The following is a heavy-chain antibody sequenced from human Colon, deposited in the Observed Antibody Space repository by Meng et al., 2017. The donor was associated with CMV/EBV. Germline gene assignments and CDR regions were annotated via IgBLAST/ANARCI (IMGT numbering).Heavy chain of an antibody. D-gene: IGHD6-13*01. CDR1: GGSFSGYY. V-gene: IGHV4-34*01. J-gene: IGHJ5*02. Sequence: TCAVCGGSFSGYYGSLIRQPPGKGLEWIGEINHSGSTNYNPSLKSRVTISVDTSKNQFSLKLSSVTAADTAVYYCARWYSSSRFDPWGQGTLVTVSS. CDR3: ARWYSSSRFDP. CDR2: INHSGST.